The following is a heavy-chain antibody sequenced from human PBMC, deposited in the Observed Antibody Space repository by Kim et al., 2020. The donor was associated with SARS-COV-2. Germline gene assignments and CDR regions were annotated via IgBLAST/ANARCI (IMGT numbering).Heavy chain of an antibody. CDR2: ISYDGSNK. CDR3: ASFPGIAAAGTTIKSKIFDY. Sequence: GGSLRLFCAASGFTFSSYAMHWVRQAPGKGLEWVAVISYDGSNKYYADSVKGRFTISRDNSKNTLYLQMNSLRAEDTAVYYCASFPGIAAAGTTIKSKIFDYWGQGTLVTVSS. CDR1: GFTFSSYA. D-gene: IGHD6-13*01. J-gene: IGHJ4*02. V-gene: IGHV3-30*04.